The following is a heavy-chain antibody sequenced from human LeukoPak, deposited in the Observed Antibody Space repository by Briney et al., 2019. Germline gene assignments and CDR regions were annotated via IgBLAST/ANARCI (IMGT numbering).Heavy chain of an antibody. CDR1: GYTFTSYA. CDR2: INTNTGNP. V-gene: IGHV7-4-1*02. Sequence: ASVKVSCKASGYTFTSYAMNWVRQAPGQGLEWMGWINTNTGNPTYAQGFTGRFVFSLDTSVSTAYLQISSLKAEDTAVYYCARPRRAWLNDAFDIWGQGTMVTVSS. J-gene: IGHJ3*02. CDR3: ARPRRAWLNDAFDI. D-gene: IGHD3-10*01.